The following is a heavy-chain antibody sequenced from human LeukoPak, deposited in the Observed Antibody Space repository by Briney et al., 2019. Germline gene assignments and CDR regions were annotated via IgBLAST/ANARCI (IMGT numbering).Heavy chain of an antibody. CDR1: GGSISNYY. CDR3: ARSYGSGNYLDY. CDR2: IYYSGSA. J-gene: IGHJ4*02. Sequence: SETLSVTCTVSGGSISNYYWSWIRQPPGKGLEWIGYIYYSGSAKYNPSLKSRVTISVDTSKNQFSLKLSSVTAADTAVYYCARSYGSGNYLDYWGQGTLVTVSS. D-gene: IGHD3-10*01. V-gene: IGHV4-59*01.